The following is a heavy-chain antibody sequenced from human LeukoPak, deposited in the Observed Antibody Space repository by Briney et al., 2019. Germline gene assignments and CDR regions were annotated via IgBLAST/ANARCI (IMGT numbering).Heavy chain of an antibody. J-gene: IGHJ5*02. V-gene: IGHV3-11*01. CDR2: ISSSGSTI. CDR3: GRDLEAEGFLEWLHGFDP. D-gene: IGHD3-3*01. Sequence: PGGSLRLSCAASGFTFSDYYMSWIRQAPGKGLEWVSYISSSGSTIYYADSVKGRFTISRDGAKNSLYLQMNSLRAEDTAVYYCGRDLEAEGFLEWLHGFDPWGQGTLVTVSS. CDR1: GFTFSDYY.